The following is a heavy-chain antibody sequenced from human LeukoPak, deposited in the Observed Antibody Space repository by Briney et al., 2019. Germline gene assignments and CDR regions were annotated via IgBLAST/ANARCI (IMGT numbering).Heavy chain of an antibody. Sequence: SETLSLTCTVSGGSISVYYWSWIRQPPGRGLEWIGYIYNSGSTNYNPSLKSRLTISVDTSKNQFSLKLSSVTAADTAVYYCARDRELGHWGQGTLVTVSS. D-gene: IGHD3-10*01. CDR2: IYNSGST. CDR1: GGSISVYY. CDR3: ARDRELGH. V-gene: IGHV4-59*01. J-gene: IGHJ4*02.